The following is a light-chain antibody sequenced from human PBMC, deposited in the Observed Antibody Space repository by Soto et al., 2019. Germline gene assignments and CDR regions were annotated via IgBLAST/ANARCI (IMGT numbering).Light chain of an antibody. CDR1: SSDVDGYNY. V-gene: IGLV2-14*03. CDR3: NSYTTSSPYV. CDR2: DVS. J-gene: IGLJ1*01. Sequence: QSVLTQPASVSGSPGQSITISCTGTSSDVDGYNYVSWYQQHPGKAPKLMIYDVSNRPSGVSDRFSGSKSGNTASLTISGLQAEDEADYYCNSYTTSSPYVFGTGTQLTVL.